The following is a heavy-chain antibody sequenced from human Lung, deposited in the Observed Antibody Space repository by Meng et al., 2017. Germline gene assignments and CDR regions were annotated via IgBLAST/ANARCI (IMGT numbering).Heavy chain of an antibody. Sequence: PQLQEPGPGLVTPSEALSLTCSVSGGSISTSGYYWGWIRQPPGKGLEWIGSIGHSGFTYYTPSLKSRVAVSLDTSKSQFSLMLTSVTAADTAVYYCVRSSAWVRTGFDPWGQGTLVTVSS. J-gene: IGHJ5*02. V-gene: IGHV4-39*01. CDR1: GGSISTSGYY. D-gene: IGHD6-19*01. CDR3: VRSSAWVRTGFDP. CDR2: IGHSGFT.